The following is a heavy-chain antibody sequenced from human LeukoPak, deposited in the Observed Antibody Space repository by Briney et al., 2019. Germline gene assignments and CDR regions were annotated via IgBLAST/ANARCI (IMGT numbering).Heavy chain of an antibody. Sequence: GGSLRLSCAASGFTFDDYTMSWVRQAPGKGLEWVAKMKEDGSDIHYVDSVRGRFSISRDNAKDSLYLQMNSLRVDDTAVYYCARGGAVAGRFDPWSQGTQVTVSS. CDR2: MKEDGSDI. CDR1: GFTFDDYT. D-gene: IGHD6-19*01. CDR3: ARGGAVAGRFDP. J-gene: IGHJ5*02. V-gene: IGHV3-7*01.